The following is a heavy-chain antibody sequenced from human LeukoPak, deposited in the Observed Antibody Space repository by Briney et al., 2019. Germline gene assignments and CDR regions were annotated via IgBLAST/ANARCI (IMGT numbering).Heavy chain of an antibody. CDR2: IDRGGSEE. V-gene: IGHV3-7*02. CDR1: GFTLTNYW. Sequence: PGGSLRLSCAASGFTLTNYWMTWVRQAPGKGLEWVANIDRGGSEEYYVDSVKGRFTISRDNAKNTLYLQMNSLRAEDTAVYYCANMGLGYWGQGTLVTVSS. D-gene: IGHD1-26*01. CDR3: ANMGLGY. J-gene: IGHJ4*02.